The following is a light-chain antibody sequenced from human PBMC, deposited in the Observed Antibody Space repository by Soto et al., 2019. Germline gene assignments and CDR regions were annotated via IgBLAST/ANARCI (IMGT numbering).Light chain of an antibody. V-gene: IGKV3-20*01. CDR1: QSVGSNF. CDR2: GTS. J-gene: IGKJ1*01. Sequence: EIVLTQSPGTLSLSPAEAATLSCRASQSVGSNFLAWYQQKPGQAPRLLIYGTSKRPTGIPDRFSGSGSETDFTLTISRLEPEDFAVYYCQQYGSSPATFGQGTKVDIK. CDR3: QQYGSSPAT.